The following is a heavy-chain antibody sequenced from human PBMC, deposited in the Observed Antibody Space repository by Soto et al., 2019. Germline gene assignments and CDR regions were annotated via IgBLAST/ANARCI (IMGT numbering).Heavy chain of an antibody. J-gene: IGHJ4*02. Sequence: GGSLRLSCAASGFTVSSNYMSWVRQAPGKGLEWVSVIYSGGSTYYADSVKGRFTISRDNSKNTLYLQMNSLRAEDTAVYYCARGLWDSSGYYSPVFDYWGQGTLVTVS. D-gene: IGHD3-22*01. CDR1: GFTVSSNY. V-gene: IGHV3-53*01. CDR2: IYSGGST. CDR3: ARGLWDSSGYYSPVFDY.